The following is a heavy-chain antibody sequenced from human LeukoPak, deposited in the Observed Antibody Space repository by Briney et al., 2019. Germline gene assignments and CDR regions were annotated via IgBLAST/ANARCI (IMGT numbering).Heavy chain of an antibody. V-gene: IGHV3-33*01. J-gene: IGHJ4*02. CDR3: AREIDCSGGACYSVLGY. CDR1: GFTCSRYG. Sequence: GGSLRLSCAASGFTCSRYGMNWVRQAPGKGLEWVANIWYDGSNKYYRDSLKGRFTISRDNAKNTLYLQMDSLRAEDTAVYYCAREIDCSGGACYSVLGYWGQGTLVIVSS. CDR2: IWYDGSNK. D-gene: IGHD2-15*01.